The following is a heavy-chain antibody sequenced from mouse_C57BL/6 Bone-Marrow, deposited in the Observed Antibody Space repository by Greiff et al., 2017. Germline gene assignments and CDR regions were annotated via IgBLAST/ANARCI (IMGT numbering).Heavy chain of an antibody. Sequence: VKLQESGAELVKPGASVKLSCKASGYTFTEYCIHWVKQRPGQGLEWIGGIYPGGGSIKYNEKFKDKATLTADKSSSTVYMQLSRLTSEDSAVYFCARLEGTGSFAYWGQGTLVTVSA. CDR1: GYTFTEYC. J-gene: IGHJ3*01. CDR3: ARLEGTGSFAY. V-gene: IGHV1-62-2*01. CDR2: IYPGGGSI.